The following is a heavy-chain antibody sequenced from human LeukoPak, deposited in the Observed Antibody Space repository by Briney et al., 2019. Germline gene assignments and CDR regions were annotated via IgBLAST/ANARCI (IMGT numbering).Heavy chain of an antibody. J-gene: IGHJ3*02. CDR3: ARGYHSSDM. V-gene: IGHV3-72*01. CDR1: GFSLSDHY. D-gene: IGHD2-2*01. Sequence: SGGSLRLSCAASGFSLSDHYMDWVRQAPGKELEWVARSRIKADSYITQYAASVKGRFIISRDDSKNSLYLQMDSLKTEDTAIYYCARGYHSSDMWGQGTVVTVSS. CDR2: SRIKADSYIT.